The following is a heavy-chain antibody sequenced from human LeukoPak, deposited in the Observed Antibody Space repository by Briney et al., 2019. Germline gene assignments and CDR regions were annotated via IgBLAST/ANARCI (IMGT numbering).Heavy chain of an antibody. D-gene: IGHD6-13*01. CDR3: ARESSGSSSWYYFDY. CDR1: GFTFSDYY. CDR2: IRSSGSTK. V-gene: IGHV3-11*04. J-gene: IGHJ4*02. Sequence: GGSLRLSCAASGFTFSDYYMSWIRQAPGKGLEWVSYIRSSGSTKYYADSVKGRFTISRDNSKNTLYLQMNSLRAEDTAVYYCARESSGSSSWYYFDYWGQGTLVTVSS.